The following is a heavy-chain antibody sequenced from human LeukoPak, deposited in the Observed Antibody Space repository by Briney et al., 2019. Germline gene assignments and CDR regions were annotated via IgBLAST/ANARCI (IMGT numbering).Heavy chain of an antibody. CDR3: ARDPLGDSTYYFDC. Sequence: GGSLRLSCAASGFTFSSYAMHWVRQAPGKGLEWVAVISYDGSDKYYADSVKGRFTISRDNSKNTLYLQMNSLRAEDTAVYYCARDPLGDSTYYFDCWGQGTLVTVSS. CDR1: GFTFSSYA. D-gene: IGHD2-21*01. J-gene: IGHJ4*02. V-gene: IGHV3-30*04. CDR2: ISYDGSDK.